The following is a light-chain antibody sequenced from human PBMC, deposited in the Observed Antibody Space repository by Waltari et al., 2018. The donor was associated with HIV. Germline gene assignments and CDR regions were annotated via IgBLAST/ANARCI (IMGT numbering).Light chain of an antibody. CDR1: SSDVGSYNL. J-gene: IGLJ2*01. CDR2: EVN. Sequence: QSALTHPASVSGSPGQSITISCTGTSSDVGSYNLVSWYQQHPGKAPKLMIYEVNKRASGVSNRCAGSKSGNTASLTISGLQAEDEADYYCCSYAGSSSVVFGGGTKLTVL. CDR3: CSYAGSSSVV. V-gene: IGLV2-23*02.